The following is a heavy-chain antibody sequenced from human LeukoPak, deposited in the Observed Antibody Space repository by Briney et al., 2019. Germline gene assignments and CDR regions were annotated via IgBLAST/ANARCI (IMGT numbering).Heavy chain of an antibody. V-gene: IGHV3-21*01. CDR1: GFTFTSYS. CDR2: ISRRATYI. CDR3: ARAGNCGGDCYSGDAFDI. D-gene: IGHD2-21*02. Sequence: GGSLRLSCAASGFTFTSYSMNSVRQAPGKGLEWVSSISRRATYIYYADSVKGGFTISRDSAKNSLYLQMTSLRAEDTAVYFCARAGNCGGDCYSGDAFDIWGEGTMVTVSS. J-gene: IGHJ3*02.